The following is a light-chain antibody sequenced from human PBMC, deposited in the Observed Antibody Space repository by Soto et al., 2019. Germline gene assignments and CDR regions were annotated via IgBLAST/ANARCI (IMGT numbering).Light chain of an antibody. CDR1: QTVNRNY. J-gene: IGKJ1*01. Sequence: EIVLTQSPGTLALSLGDGATLSCRASQTVNRNYLAWYHQKPGQPPRLLIYGVSNRATGVPDRFSGGGSGTEFTLTIVRLEPDDFGTYYCQQYIDSPRTFGHGTRVEVK. CDR2: GVS. CDR3: QQYIDSPRT. V-gene: IGKV3-20*01.